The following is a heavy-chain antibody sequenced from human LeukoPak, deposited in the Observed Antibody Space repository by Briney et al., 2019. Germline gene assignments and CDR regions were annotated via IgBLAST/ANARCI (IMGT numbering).Heavy chain of an antibody. CDR2: IKQDGTEK. CDR1: GFTFSSYW. CDR3: ARMSSSSWYVCDY. J-gene: IGHJ4*02. D-gene: IGHD6-13*01. Sequence: GGSLRLSCVASGFTFSSYWMTWVRQAPGKGLEWVAHIKQDGTEKYFVDSVMGRFTISRDNAKNSLYLQMNSLRAEDTAVYYCARMSSSSWYVCDYWGQGTLVTVSS. V-gene: IGHV3-7*01.